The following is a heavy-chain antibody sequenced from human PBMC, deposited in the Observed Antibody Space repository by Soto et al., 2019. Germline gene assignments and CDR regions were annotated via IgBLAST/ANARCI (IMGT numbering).Heavy chain of an antibody. CDR2: FDPEDGET. V-gene: IGHV1-24*01. CDR1: GYTFSNYG. Sequence: GASVQVSCKTSGYTFSNYGITWVRQAPGKGLEWMGGFDPEDGETIYAQKFQGRVTMTEDTSTDTAYMELSSLRSEDTAVYYCATGVYSRGAFDIWGQGTMVTVSS. D-gene: IGHD6-13*01. CDR3: ATGVYSRGAFDI. J-gene: IGHJ3*02.